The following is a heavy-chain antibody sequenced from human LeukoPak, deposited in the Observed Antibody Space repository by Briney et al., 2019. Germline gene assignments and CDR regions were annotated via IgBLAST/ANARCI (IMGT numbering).Heavy chain of an antibody. Sequence: SETLSLTCAVYGGSFSGYYWSWIRQPPGKELEWIGEINHSGSTNYNPSLKSRVTISVDTSKNQFSLKLSSVTAADTAVYYCARGPLVVVAATYFDYWGQGTLVTVSS. CDR1: GGSFSGYY. V-gene: IGHV4-34*01. J-gene: IGHJ4*02. D-gene: IGHD2-15*01. CDR2: INHSGST. CDR3: ARGPLVVVAATYFDY.